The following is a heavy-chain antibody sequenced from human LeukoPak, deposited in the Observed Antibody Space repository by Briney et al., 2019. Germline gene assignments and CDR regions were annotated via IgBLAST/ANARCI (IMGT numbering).Heavy chain of an antibody. V-gene: IGHV4-31*03. CDR1: GGSISSGGYY. CDR2: IYYSGST. D-gene: IGHD4-23*01. J-gene: IGHJ6*03. CDR3: AIMTTVVNYYYYYYMDV. Sequence: MSSETLSLTCTVSGGSISSGGYYWSWIRQHPGKGLEWIGYIYYSGSTYYNPSLKSRVTISVDTSKNQFSLKLSSVTAADTAVYYCAIMTTVVNYYYYYYMDVWGKGTTVTVSS.